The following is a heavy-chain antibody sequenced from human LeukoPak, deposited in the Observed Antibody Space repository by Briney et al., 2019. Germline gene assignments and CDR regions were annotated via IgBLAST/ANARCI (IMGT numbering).Heavy chain of an antibody. V-gene: IGHV4-30-2*01. CDR1: GGSISSGGYS. D-gene: IGHD2-21*02. J-gene: IGHJ5*02. CDR2: IYHSGST. CDR3: ARGDCGGDCYYNWFDP. Sequence: SETLSLTCAVSGGSISSGGYSWSWIRQPPGKGLGGIGYIYHSGSTYYNPSLKSRVTISVDRSKNQFSLKLSSVTAADTAVYYCARGDCGGDCYYNWFDPWGQGTLVTVSS.